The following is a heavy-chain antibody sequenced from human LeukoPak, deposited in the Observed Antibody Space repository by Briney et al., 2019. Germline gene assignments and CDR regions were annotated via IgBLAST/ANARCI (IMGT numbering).Heavy chain of an antibody. J-gene: IGHJ4*02. D-gene: IGHD3-10*01. CDR2: IYPGDSDT. V-gene: IGHV5-51*01. CDR3: ARHPNYYGSGSYLRPLFDY. Sequence: GESLKISCKGSGYSFTSYWIGWVRQMPGKGLEWMGIIYPGDSDTRYSPSFQGQVTISADKSISTAHLQWSSLKASDTAMYYCARHPNYYGSGSYLRPLFDYWGQGTLVTVSS. CDR1: GYSFTSYW.